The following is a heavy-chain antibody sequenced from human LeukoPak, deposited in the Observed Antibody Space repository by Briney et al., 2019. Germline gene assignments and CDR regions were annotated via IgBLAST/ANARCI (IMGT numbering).Heavy chain of an antibody. CDR1: GFTFSSYG. V-gene: IGHV3-30*02. Sequence: GGSLRLSCAASGFTFSSYGMHWVRQASGKGLEWVAFIRYDGSNKYYADSVKGRFTISGDNSKNTLYLQMSSLRAEDTAVYYCAKDRGYSTTWNLFDYWGQGTLVTVSS. J-gene: IGHJ4*02. CDR2: IRYDGSNK. CDR3: AKDRGYSTTWNLFDY. D-gene: IGHD6-13*01.